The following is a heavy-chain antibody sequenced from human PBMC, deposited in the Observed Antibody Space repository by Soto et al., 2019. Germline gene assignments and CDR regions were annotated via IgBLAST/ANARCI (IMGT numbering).Heavy chain of an antibody. V-gene: IGHV3-23*01. CDR3: EGSIAVAGTLAY. Sequence: GGSLRLSCAASGLTFSSYAMSWVRQAPGKGLEWVSAISGSGGSTFYADSVKGRFTISRDNSKNTLFLQMNSLTSEDTAVYYCEGSIAVAGTLAYWGQGTLVTVSS. D-gene: IGHD6-19*01. J-gene: IGHJ4*02. CDR2: ISGSGGST. CDR1: GLTFSSYA.